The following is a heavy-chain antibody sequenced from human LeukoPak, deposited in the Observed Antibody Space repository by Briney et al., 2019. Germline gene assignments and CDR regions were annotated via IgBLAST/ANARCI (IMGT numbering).Heavy chain of an antibody. CDR2: ISSSGSTI. J-gene: IGHJ4*02. CDR3: ARDGYNKGTNFDY. Sequence: GGSLRLSCAASGFTFSSYEMNWVRQALGKGLEWVSYISSSGSTIYYADSVKGRFTISRDNAKNSLYLQMNSLRAEDTAVYYCARDGYNKGTNFDYWGQGTLVTVSS. V-gene: IGHV3-48*03. CDR1: GFTFSSYE. D-gene: IGHD5-24*01.